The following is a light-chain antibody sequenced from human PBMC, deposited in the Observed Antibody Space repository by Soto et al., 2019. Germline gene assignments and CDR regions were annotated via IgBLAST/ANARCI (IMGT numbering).Light chain of an antibody. Sequence: QTVVTQPPSASGTPGQTVTISCSGSSSNIGSLSVNWYQQLPGTAPKLIIYKNNQRPSGVPDRFSDSKSGTSASLAISGLQSDDEADYYCAAWDDSLNGPLFGGGTKLTVL. CDR3: AAWDDSLNGPL. CDR1: SSNIGSLS. V-gene: IGLV1-44*01. CDR2: KNN. J-gene: IGLJ3*02.